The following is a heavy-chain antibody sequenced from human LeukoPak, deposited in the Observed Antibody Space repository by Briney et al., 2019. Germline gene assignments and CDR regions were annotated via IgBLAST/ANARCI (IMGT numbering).Heavy chain of an antibody. D-gene: IGHD4-17*01. CDR3: ARDAYGDYYFDY. V-gene: IGHV3-7*01. Sequence: GGSLRLSCEASGFTFTSYWMSWVRQAPGKGPEWVAHIKENGNEQYYADSVKGRFTISRDNVKQSLGLQMNSLRVEDTAVYYCARDAYGDYYFDYWGQGTLVTVSS. J-gene: IGHJ4*02. CDR2: IKENGNEQ. CDR1: GFTFTSYW.